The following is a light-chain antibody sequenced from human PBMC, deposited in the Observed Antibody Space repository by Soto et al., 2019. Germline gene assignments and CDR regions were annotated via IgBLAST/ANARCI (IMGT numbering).Light chain of an antibody. Sequence: IEMTRSPSSRSACVAAIVTIMCRASRTVSNWLAWYQHQPGRAPRLLISRASTLESGVPPRFSGSGCGTEFTLTIDSLQPDDSGTYYCQQYNSYAVTFGQGTRLEIK. CDR3: QQYNSYAVT. V-gene: IGKV1-5*03. CDR1: RTVSNW. J-gene: IGKJ5*01. CDR2: RAS.